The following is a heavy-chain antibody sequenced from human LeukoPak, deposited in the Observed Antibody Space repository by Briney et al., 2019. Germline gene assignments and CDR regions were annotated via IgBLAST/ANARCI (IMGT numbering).Heavy chain of an antibody. D-gene: IGHD3-3*01. CDR2: IYYSWST. CDR1: GGSISSSSYY. V-gene: IGHV4-39*07. J-gene: IGHJ6*03. Sequence: SETLSLTCTVSGGSISSSSYYWGWIRQPPGKGLEWIGSIYYSWSTYYNPSRKSRVTISVDTSKKQFSLKLSSVTAADTAVYYCARDSIFGVGYMDVWGKGTTVTVSS. CDR3: ARDSIFGVGYMDV.